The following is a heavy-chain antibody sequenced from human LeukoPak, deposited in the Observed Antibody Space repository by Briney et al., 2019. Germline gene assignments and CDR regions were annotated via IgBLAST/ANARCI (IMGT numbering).Heavy chain of an antibody. D-gene: IGHD1-26*01. J-gene: IGHJ4*02. CDR2: ISGSGGST. CDR3: AKKLRGSYYFDY. CDR1: GFTFSSYA. V-gene: IGHV3-23*01. Sequence: GSRRLSCAASGFTFSSYAMSWVSQAPGKGLEWVSAISGSGGSTYYADSVKGRFTISRDNSKNTLYLQMNSLRAEDTAVYYCAKKLRGSYYFDYWVQATMVTVSS.